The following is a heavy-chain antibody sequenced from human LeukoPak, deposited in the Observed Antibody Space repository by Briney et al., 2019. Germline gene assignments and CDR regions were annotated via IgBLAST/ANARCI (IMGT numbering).Heavy chain of an antibody. CDR1: GGTFSSYA. CDR2: IIPIFGTA. Sequence: SVKVSCKASGGTFSSYAISWVRQAPGQGLEWMGGIIPIFGTANYAQKFQGRVTITADKSTSTAYMELSSLRSEDTAVYYCANYGVVLATYGSPSPFVYWGQGTLVTVSS. D-gene: IGHD3-16*01. V-gene: IGHV1-69*06. J-gene: IGHJ4*02. CDR3: ANYGVVLATYGSPSPFVY.